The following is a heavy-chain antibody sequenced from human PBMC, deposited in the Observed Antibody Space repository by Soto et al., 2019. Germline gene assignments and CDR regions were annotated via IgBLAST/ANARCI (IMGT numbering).Heavy chain of an antibody. Sequence: EVQLVESGGGLVQPGRSPRLSCAASGFTFDDYAMHWVRQAPGKGLEWVSGISWNSGSIGYADSVKGRFTISRDNAKNSLYLQMNSLRAEDTALYYCAKEVRYFDWLSYFDYWGQGTLVTVSS. V-gene: IGHV3-9*01. D-gene: IGHD3-9*01. J-gene: IGHJ4*02. CDR2: ISWNSGSI. CDR1: GFTFDDYA. CDR3: AKEVRYFDWLSYFDY.